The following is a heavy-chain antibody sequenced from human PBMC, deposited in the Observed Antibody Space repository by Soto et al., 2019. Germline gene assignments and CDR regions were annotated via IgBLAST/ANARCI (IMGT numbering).Heavy chain of an antibody. CDR3: ARNVVVTAIRSLGYYYYGMDV. D-gene: IGHD2-21*02. CDR1: GGTFSSYA. V-gene: IGHV1-69*13. CDR2: IIPIFGTA. J-gene: IGHJ6*02. Sequence: SVKVSCKASGGTFSSYAISWVRQAPGQGLEWMGGIIPIFGTANYAQKFQGRVTITADESTSAAYMELSSLRSEDTAVYYCARNVVVTAIRSLGYYYYGMDVWGQGTTVTVSS.